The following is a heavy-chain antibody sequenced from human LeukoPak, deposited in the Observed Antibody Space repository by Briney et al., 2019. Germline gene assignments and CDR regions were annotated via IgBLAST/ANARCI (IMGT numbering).Heavy chain of an antibody. D-gene: IGHD5-12*01. J-gene: IGHJ4*02. CDR3: AKDRGGIVATIPTYYFDY. Sequence: GGSLRLSCAASGFTFSSYSVNWVRQAPGKGLEWVSYISSSSSTIYYADSVKGRFTISRDNSKNTLYLQMNSLRAEDTAVYYCAKDRGGIVATIPTYYFDYWGQGTLVTVSS. CDR2: ISSSSSTI. V-gene: IGHV3-48*01. CDR1: GFTFSSYS.